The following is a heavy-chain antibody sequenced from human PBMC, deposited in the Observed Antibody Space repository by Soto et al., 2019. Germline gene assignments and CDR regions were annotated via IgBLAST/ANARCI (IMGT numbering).Heavy chain of an antibody. CDR3: ARAIVCGPYVLDY. Sequence: QVQLVESGGGVVQPGRSLRLSCAASGFTFSSYGMHWVRQAPGKGLEWVAVIWYDGSNKYYADSVKGRFTISRDNSKNTLYLQMNSLRAEDTAVYYCARAIVCGPYVLDYWGQGTLVTVSS. J-gene: IGHJ4*02. D-gene: IGHD1-26*01. V-gene: IGHV3-33*01. CDR2: IWYDGSNK. CDR1: GFTFSSYG.